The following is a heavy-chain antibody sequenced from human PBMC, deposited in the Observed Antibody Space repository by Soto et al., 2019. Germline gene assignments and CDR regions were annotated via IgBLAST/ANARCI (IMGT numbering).Heavy chain of an antibody. CDR1: GFSFGNYA. J-gene: IGHJ4*02. Sequence: GGSLRLSCAASGFSFGNYAMSWVRQVPGEGLEWVSAISPSGDLTYYADSVRGRLTISRDNSRNTVSVQMDNLRAEDTAAYYCAREGGYSDCGTQDFDYWGQGTLVTV. CDR2: ISPSGDLT. CDR3: AREGGYSDCGTQDFDY. D-gene: IGHD5-12*01. V-gene: IGHV3-23*01.